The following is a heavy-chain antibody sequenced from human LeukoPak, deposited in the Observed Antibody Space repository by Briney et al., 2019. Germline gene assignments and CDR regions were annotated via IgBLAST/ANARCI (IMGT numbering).Heavy chain of an antibody. D-gene: IGHD3-10*01. Sequence: ASVKVSCKASGGTFISYAISWVGQAPGQGLEWMGGIIPIFGTANYAQKFQGRVTITADESTSTAYMELSSLRSEDTAVYYCARVLYYYGSGSYYAAKYYFDYWGQGTLVTVSS. CDR2: IIPIFGTA. CDR3: ARVLYYYGSGSYYAAKYYFDY. J-gene: IGHJ4*02. CDR1: GGTFISYA. V-gene: IGHV1-69*13.